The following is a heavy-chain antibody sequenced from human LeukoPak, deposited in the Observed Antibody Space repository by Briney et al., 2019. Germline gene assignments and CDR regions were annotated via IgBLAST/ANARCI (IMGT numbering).Heavy chain of an antibody. J-gene: IGHJ6*02. CDR3: ARGKLLAHYYYYGMDV. CDR1: GGSISSYY. CDR2: IYYSGST. V-gene: IGHV4-59*01. Sequence: SETLSLTCTVSGGSISSYYRSWIRQPPGKGLEWIGYIYYSGSTNYNPSLKSRVTISVDTFKNQFSLKLSSVTAADTAVYYCARGKLLAHYYYYGMDVWGQGTTVTVSS. D-gene: IGHD3-10*01.